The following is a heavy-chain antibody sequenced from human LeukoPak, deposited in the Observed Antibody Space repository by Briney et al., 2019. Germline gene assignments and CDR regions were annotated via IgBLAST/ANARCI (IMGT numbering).Heavy chain of an antibody. CDR1: GFTFSSYE. J-gene: IGHJ5*02. CDR3: ARAAAESGAFRDNWFDP. Sequence: PGGSLRLSCAASGFTFSSYEMNWVRQAPGKGLEWVSYISGSGSTIYYADSVKGRFTISRDNSKNTLYLQMNSLREEDTGVYYCARAAAESGAFRDNWFDPWGQGTLVTVSS. D-gene: IGHD2-15*01. V-gene: IGHV3-48*03. CDR2: ISGSGSTI.